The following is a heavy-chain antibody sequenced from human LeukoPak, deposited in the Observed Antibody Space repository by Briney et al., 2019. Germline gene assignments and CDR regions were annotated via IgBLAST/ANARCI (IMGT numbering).Heavy chain of an antibody. CDR1: GYTFTSYD. Sequence: ASVKVSCKASGYTFTSYDINWVRQATGQGLEWMGWMNPNSGNTGYAQKFQGRVTMTRNTSISTAYMELSGLRSEDTAVYYCARDSLGDFWSGFRSVVTAIDYYYGMDVWGQGTTVTVSS. V-gene: IGHV1-8*01. CDR3: ARDSLGDFWSGFRSVVTAIDYYYGMDV. J-gene: IGHJ6*02. CDR2: MNPNSGNT. D-gene: IGHD2-21*02.